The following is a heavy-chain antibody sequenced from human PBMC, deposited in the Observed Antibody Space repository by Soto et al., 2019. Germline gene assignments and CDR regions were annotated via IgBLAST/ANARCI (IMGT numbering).Heavy chain of an antibody. Sequence: QPGGSLRLSCAASGFTFSDSAMHWVRQASGKGLEWVGRIKSHADTYATAYAASVKGRFTISRDDSKNTAYLQMNSLKTEDTAVYYCANFGDYGGFDPWGQGTLVTVSS. CDR3: ANFGDYGGFDP. CDR1: GFTFSDSA. J-gene: IGHJ5*02. D-gene: IGHD3-10*01. V-gene: IGHV3-73*01. CDR2: IKSHADTYAT.